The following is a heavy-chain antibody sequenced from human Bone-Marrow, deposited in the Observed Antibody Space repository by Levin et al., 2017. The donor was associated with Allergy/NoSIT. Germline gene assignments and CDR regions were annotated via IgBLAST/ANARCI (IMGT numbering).Heavy chain of an antibody. V-gene: IGHV3-64D*06. CDR3: VKDRSYWQWLVPSFDY. CDR2: ISSNGINT. J-gene: IGHJ4*02. Sequence: GGSLRLSCSASGFTFSSYAMHWVRQAPGKRLEYVSGISSNGINTYYADSVKGRFTISRDSSKNTLYLQMSSLRTEDTAVYYCVKDRSYWQWLVPSFDYWGQGTLVTVSS. CDR1: GFTFSSYA. D-gene: IGHD6-19*01.